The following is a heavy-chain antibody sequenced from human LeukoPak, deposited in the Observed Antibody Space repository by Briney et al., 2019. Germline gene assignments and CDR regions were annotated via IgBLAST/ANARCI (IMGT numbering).Heavy chain of an antibody. D-gene: IGHD2-2*01. CDR3: ARQTGYCSSTSCYSSAFDI. J-gene: IGHJ3*02. CDR1: GGSISSGSFY. Sequence: SETLSLTCTVSGGSISSGSFYWSWIRQPAGKGLEYIGRIYTSGSTNYNPSLKNRVTISVDTSKNQFSLKLSSVTAADTAVYYCARQTGYCSSTSCYSSAFDIWGQGTMATVSS. CDR2: IYTSGST. V-gene: IGHV4-61*02.